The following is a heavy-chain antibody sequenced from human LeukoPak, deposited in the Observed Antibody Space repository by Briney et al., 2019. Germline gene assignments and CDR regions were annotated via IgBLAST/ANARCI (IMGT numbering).Heavy chain of an antibody. J-gene: IGHJ4*02. V-gene: IGHV3-23*01. D-gene: IGHD1-26*01. CDR2: ISSSGGYT. CDR3: AKDSGSNLYYFDY. CDR1: GFTFSRNA. Sequence: GGSLRLSCAASGFTFSRNAMNWVRQAPGKGLEWVSAISSSGGYTYYADSVKGRFIISRDNSKDTLYLQMNSLRAEDTAVYYCAKDSGSNLYYFDYWVQGTLVTVSS.